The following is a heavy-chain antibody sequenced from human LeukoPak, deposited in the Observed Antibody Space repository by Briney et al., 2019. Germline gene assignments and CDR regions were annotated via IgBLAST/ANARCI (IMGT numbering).Heavy chain of an antibody. V-gene: IGHV4-61*02. CDR1: GGSISSDRFC. D-gene: IGHD3-16*01. CDR3: ARVPDWTYVPDY. J-gene: IGHJ4*02. Sequence: SETLSLTCTVSGGSISSDRFCWTWIRQPAGKRPEWIGRIKSSNTNYNPSLKSRVNISVDTSTNQFSLKLSSLTAADTAVYYCARVPDWTYVPDYWGQGTLVTVSS. CDR2: IKSSNT.